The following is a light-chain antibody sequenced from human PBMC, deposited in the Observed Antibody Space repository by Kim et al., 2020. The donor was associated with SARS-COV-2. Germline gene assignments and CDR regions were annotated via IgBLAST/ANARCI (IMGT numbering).Light chain of an antibody. J-gene: IGLJ2*01. CDR2: VNNDGSH. Sequence: VKLTCTWRGGTWEYAIAWNQQLRQKGPRYLMKVNNDGSHTNGDGIPVRFSGSSSGSERYLVISSLQSEDEADYSCQTWGPGIRVFGGGTQLTVL. V-gene: IGLV4-69*01. CDR1: GGTWEYA. CDR3: QTWGPGIRV.